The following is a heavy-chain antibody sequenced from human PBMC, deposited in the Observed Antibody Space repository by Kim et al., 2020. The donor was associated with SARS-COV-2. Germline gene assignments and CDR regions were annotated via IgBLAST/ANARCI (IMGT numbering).Heavy chain of an antibody. CDR1: GGSFNHYY. J-gene: IGHJ4*02. D-gene: IGHD2-21*01. Sequence: SETLSLTCAVYGGSFNHYYWSWIRQSPGKGLEWIGEINHSGSTNYNPSLESRVTMSVDTSKNQFSLKLTSVTAADTAVSYCARIEVFDFDYWGQGTLVTV. V-gene: IGHV4-34*01. CDR2: INHSGST. CDR3: ARIEVFDFDY.